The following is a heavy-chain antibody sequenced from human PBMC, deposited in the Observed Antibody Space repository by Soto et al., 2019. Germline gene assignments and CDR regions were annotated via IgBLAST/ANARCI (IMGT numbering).Heavy chain of an antibody. CDR2: IIPIFGTA. V-gene: IGHV1-69*01. CDR1: GYNFNIYA. CDR3: ARDPEQLDTYYYYGMDV. J-gene: IGHJ6*02. D-gene: IGHD6-13*01. Sequence: VSCKASGYNFNIYAISWVRQAPGQGLEWMGGIIPIFGTANYAQKFQGRVTITADESTSTAYMELSSLRSEDTAVYYCARDPEQLDTYYYYGMDVWGQGTTVTVSS.